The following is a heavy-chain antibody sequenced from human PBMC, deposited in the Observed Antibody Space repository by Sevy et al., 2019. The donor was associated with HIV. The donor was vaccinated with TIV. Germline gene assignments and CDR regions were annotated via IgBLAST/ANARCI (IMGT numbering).Heavy chain of an antibody. V-gene: IGHV3-33*01. CDR2: IWYDGSNK. J-gene: IGHJ4*02. Sequence: GGSLRLSCAASGFNFSIYGMHWVRQAPGKGLEWVALIWYDGSNKYYADSVKGRFTISRDNSKNTLFLQMNSLRAEDTAVYYCARGRDYGYFDYWGQGTLVTVSS. CDR1: GFNFSIYG. CDR3: ARGRDYGYFDY. D-gene: IGHD4-17*01.